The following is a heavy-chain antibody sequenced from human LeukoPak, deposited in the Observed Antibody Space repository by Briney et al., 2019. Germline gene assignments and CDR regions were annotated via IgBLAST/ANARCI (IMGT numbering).Heavy chain of an antibody. Sequence: PGGSLRLSCAASGFTVSSNYMSWVRQAPGKGLEWVSVIYSGGSTYYADSVKGRFTISRDNSKNTLYLQMNSLRAEDTVVYYCARVSVGATSADYWGQGTLVTVSS. V-gene: IGHV3-53*01. CDR3: ARVSVGATSADY. D-gene: IGHD1-26*01. J-gene: IGHJ4*02. CDR1: GFTVSSNY. CDR2: IYSGGST.